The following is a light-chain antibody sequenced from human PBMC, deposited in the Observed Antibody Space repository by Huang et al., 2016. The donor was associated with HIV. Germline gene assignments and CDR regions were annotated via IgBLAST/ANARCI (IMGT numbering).Light chain of an antibody. V-gene: IGKV2-28*01. J-gene: IGKJ2*01. CDR3: MEALQTPYT. CDR2: LGS. CDR1: QSHRHRNGLNY. Sequence: DVVMTQSPLSLPVPPGEPASISCRSSQSHRHRNGLNYLDWYLQKPGQSPQLLIHLGSSRASGVPDRFSGGGSGTDFSLNISRVEAEDAGIYYCMEALQTPYTFGQGTKLEIK.